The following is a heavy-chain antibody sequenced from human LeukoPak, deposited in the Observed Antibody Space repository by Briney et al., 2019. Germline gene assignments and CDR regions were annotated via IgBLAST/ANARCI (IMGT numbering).Heavy chain of an antibody. D-gene: IGHD4-17*01. CDR1: GGSFSGYY. CDR3: AVRGLRYYYYYYMDV. Sequence: PSETLSLTCAVYGGSFSGYYWSWIRQPPGKGLEWIGKINHSGSTNYNPSLKSRVTISVDTSKNQFSLKLSSVTAADTAVYYCAVRGLRYYYYYYMDVWGKGTTVTVSS. CDR2: INHSGST. J-gene: IGHJ6*03. V-gene: IGHV4-34*01.